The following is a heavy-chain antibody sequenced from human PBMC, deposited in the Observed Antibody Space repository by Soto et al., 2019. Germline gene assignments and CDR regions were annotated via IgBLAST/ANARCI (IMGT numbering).Heavy chain of an antibody. Sequence: SQTLSLTCAISGDSVSSNSAACNWIRQSPSRGLEWLGRTYYRSKWYNDYAVSVKSRIAINPDTSKNQFSLQLNSVTPEDTAVYYCAREGLRDGAFDIWGQGTMVTVSS. CDR3: AREGLRDGAFDI. CDR2: TYYRSKWYN. V-gene: IGHV6-1*01. CDR1: GDSVSSNSAA. J-gene: IGHJ3*02.